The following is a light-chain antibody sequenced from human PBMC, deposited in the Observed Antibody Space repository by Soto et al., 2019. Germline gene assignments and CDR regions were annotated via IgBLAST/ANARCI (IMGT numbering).Light chain of an antibody. CDR2: SAS. J-gene: IGKJ1*01. V-gene: IGKV1-27*01. CDR3: QKYDSAPLT. Sequence: DIQMTQSPSSLSASVGDSVTITCRASQGINNYLAWYQQKPGKVPVLLIYSASTLKPGIPSRFSGSGAGTDFTLTISSLQPEDFATYYCQKYDSAPLTFGQGTKVDIK. CDR1: QGINNY.